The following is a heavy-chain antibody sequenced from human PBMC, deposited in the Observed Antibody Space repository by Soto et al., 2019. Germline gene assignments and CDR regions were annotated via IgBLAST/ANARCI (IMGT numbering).Heavy chain of an antibody. CDR3: AHRRAYTSFALFAY. V-gene: IGHV2-5*02. CDR1: GFSLTTSGVG. Sequence: QITLKESGPTLVEPTQTLTLTCTFSGFSLTTSGVGVGWIRQPPGKALEWLALIYWDDDERYSPSLKSMLTIPKYTSKNQVVLTMTNTDPVDTATYHCAHRRAYTSFALFAYWGQGTVVTVSS. D-gene: IGHD1-20*01. J-gene: IGHJ4*02. CDR2: IYWDDDE.